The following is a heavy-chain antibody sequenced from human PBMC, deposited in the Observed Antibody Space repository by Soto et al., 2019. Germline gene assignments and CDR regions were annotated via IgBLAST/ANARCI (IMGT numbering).Heavy chain of an antibody. Sequence: GASVKVSCKVSGYTLTELSIHWVRQAPGKGLEWMGGFDPEDGEIVYAQNFQGRVTMTEDTSTDTAYMELSSLRSEDTAVYYCATDQSTTYYYYYGMDVWGQGTTVTVSS. CDR3: ATDQSTTYYYYYGMDV. J-gene: IGHJ6*02. V-gene: IGHV1-24*01. CDR1: GYTLTELS. CDR2: FDPEDGEI. D-gene: IGHD1-1*01.